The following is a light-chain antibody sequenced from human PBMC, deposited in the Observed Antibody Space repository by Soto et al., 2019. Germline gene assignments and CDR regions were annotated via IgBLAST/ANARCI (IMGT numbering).Light chain of an antibody. J-gene: IGKJ2*01. Sequence: DIQMTQSPYSLSASVGDSVTITCRASQNMRTYLNWFQQKPGRAPKLLIHSASALPSGVPSRFSGSGSGTEFTLTMSGLQPEDFATYYCQQGHSTPYTFGQGTKVEIK. CDR2: SAS. CDR1: QNMRTY. CDR3: QQGHSTPYT. V-gene: IGKV1-39*01.